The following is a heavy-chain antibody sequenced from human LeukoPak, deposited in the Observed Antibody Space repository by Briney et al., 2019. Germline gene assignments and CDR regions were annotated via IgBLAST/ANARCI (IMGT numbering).Heavy chain of an antibody. CDR1: GFAFSNYA. Sequence: GGSLRLSCAASGFAFSNYAMSWVRQAPGKGLEWVSVISGSGATTYYADSVKGRFTISRDNSKNTLYLQVDSLRAEDTAVYYCAKGLWGAYYYGMDVWGQGTTVTVSS. CDR2: ISGSGATT. J-gene: IGHJ6*02. D-gene: IGHD3-16*01. V-gene: IGHV3-23*01. CDR3: AKGLWGAYYYGMDV.